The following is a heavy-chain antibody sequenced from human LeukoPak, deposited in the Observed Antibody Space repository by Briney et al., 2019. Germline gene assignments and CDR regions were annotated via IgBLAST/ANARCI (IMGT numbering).Heavy chain of an antibody. J-gene: IGHJ5*02. V-gene: IGHV4-38-2*02. CDR2: IYHSGSS. CDR1: GYSLSSGYY. D-gene: IGHD6-6*01. CDR3: ARGGIASRPSCWFDP. Sequence: SESLSLTCTVSGYSLSSGYYWGWIRQPPGKGVGGIWSIYHSGSSYYNPSLKSRVTISVDTSKNQFSLKLSSVTAADTAVYDCARGGIASRPSCWFDPWGQGTQVTVSS.